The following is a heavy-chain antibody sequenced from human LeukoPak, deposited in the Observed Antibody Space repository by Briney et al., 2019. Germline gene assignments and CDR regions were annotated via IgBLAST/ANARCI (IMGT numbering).Heavy chain of an antibody. Sequence: ASVKVSCKASGYTFTGYYMHWVRQAPGQGLEWMGWINPNSGGTNYAQKFQGRVTMTRDTSISTAYMELSRLRSDDTAVYYCARDGPSDIVVVVAATHAYPYYYMDVWGKGTTVTISS. D-gene: IGHD2-15*01. CDR3: ARDGPSDIVVVVAATHAYPYYYMDV. V-gene: IGHV1-2*02. J-gene: IGHJ6*03. CDR2: INPNSGGT. CDR1: GYTFTGYY.